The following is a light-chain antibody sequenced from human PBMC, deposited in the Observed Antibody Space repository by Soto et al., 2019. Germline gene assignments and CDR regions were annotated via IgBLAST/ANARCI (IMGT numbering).Light chain of an antibody. CDR1: SSDVGTYNY. J-gene: IGLJ1*01. Sequence: LTHPASLSGSPGQSITISCTGTSSDVGTYNYVSWYQHHPGKAPKLIIYEVSNRPSGVSNRFSGSKSGSTASLTISGLQAEDEADYHCTSYTRDTALVFGTGTKVTVL. CDR2: EVS. CDR3: TSYTRDTALV. V-gene: IGLV2-14*01.